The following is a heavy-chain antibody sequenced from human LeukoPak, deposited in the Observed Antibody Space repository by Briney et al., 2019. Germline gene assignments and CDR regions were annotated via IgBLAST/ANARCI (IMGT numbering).Heavy chain of an antibody. J-gene: IGHJ5*02. Sequence: SETLSLTCTVSGYSISSGYYWGWIRQPPGKGLEWIGSIYHSGSTYYSPSLKSRVTISVDTSKNPFSLKLSSVTAADTAVYYCARDPRGYSYGRFDPWGQGTLVTVSS. CDR2: IYHSGST. V-gene: IGHV4-38-2*02. CDR3: ARDPRGYSYGRFDP. CDR1: GYSISSGYY. D-gene: IGHD5-18*01.